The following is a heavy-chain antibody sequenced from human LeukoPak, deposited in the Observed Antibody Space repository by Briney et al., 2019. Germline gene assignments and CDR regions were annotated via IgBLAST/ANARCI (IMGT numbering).Heavy chain of an antibody. CDR3: ARDLRFLEWLPDNWFDP. D-gene: IGHD3-3*01. J-gene: IGHJ5*02. CDR2: IYYSGST. CDR1: GDSISSYS. V-gene: IGHV4-59*01. Sequence: SETLSLTCTVSGDSISSYSWSWIRQPPGKGLEWIGYIYYSGSTTYNPSLKSRVTISVDTSKNQFSLKLTSVTAADTAVHYCARDLRFLEWLPDNWFDPWGQGTLVTVSS.